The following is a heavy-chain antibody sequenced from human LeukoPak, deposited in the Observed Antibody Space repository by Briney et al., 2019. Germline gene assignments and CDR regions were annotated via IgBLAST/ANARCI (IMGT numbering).Heavy chain of an antibody. CDR2: IYIAGRT. J-gene: IGHJ6*01. V-gene: IGHV3-66*01. CDR3: ARGAGAYKHYAMDV. CDR1: GFTVSSND. D-gene: IGHD5-24*01. Sequence: GGSLRLSCAASGFTVSSNDMNWVRQAPGKGLEWVSGIYIAGRTVSADSVKGRFTISRDNSKNTLYLQTNSLRAEDTALYYCARGAGAYKHYAMDVWGQGTTVTVSS.